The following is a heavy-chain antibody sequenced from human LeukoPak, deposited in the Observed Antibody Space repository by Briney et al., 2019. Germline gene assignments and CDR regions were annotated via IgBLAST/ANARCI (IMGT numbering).Heavy chain of an antibody. J-gene: IGHJ4*02. CDR1: GGSISSSNYY. V-gene: IGHV4-39*07. Sequence: PSETLSLTCTVSGGSISSSNYYWGWIRQPPGKGLECLGSIYYNGRTYYNPSIKSRVTISVDTSKNLFSLKLSSVTAADTAVFYCARIEYSGPLDYWGQGTLVTVSS. D-gene: IGHD1-26*01. CDR3: ARIEYSGPLDY. CDR2: IYYNGRT.